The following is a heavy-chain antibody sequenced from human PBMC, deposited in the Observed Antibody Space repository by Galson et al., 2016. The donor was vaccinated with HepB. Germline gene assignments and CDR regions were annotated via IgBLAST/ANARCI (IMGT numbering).Heavy chain of an antibody. D-gene: IGHD1-26*01. J-gene: IGHJ3*02. CDR3: AKLQGWEDAFHI. Sequence: SLRLSCAASGFTFSRYGMHWVRQAPGKGLEWVAVIWHDGNNKYYADSVKGRFTIARDNSQSTLYLQWSSLKASDTAMYYCAKLQGWEDAFHIWGQGTMVTVSS. CDR1: GFTFSRYG. CDR2: IWHDGNNK. V-gene: IGHV3-33*06.